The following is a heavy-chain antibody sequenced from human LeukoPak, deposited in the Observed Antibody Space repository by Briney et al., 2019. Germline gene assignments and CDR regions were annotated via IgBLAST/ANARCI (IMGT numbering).Heavy chain of an antibody. CDR1: GFTFSNYA. CDR2: ISGSGGCT. Sequence: PGGSLRLSCAAAGFTFSNYAMTWVRQAPGRGLEWVSSISGSGGCTYYADSVKGRFTISRDNSKNTLYLQMYSLRAEDTAVYYCAKVEGASKASVYWGQGALVTVSS. V-gene: IGHV3-23*01. D-gene: IGHD1-1*01. CDR3: AKVEGASKASVY. J-gene: IGHJ4*02.